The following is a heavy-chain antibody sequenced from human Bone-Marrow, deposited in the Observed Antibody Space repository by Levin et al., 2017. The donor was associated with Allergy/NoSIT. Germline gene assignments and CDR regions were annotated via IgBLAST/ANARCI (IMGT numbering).Heavy chain of an antibody. CDR2: MNPKSGTT. Sequence: GASVKVSCEASGYTFTDYDINWLRQANGQGFEWMGWMNPKSGTTGSAQKFQGRLSLTRNTSISTAYMERSSLTSEDTAVYYCARRDRITTYGVVPNGMDVWGQGTTVAVSS. J-gene: IGHJ6*02. CDR3: ARRDRITTYGVVPNGMDV. V-gene: IGHV1-8*01. D-gene: IGHD3-3*01. CDR1: GYTFTDYD.